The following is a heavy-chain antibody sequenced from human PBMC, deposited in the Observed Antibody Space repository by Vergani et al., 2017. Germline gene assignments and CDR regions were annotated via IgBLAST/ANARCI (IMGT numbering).Heavy chain of an antibody. CDR3: TTAWGLYYLHGEYFQY. J-gene: IGHJ1*01. CDR1: GFPFAPKT. V-gene: IGHV3-23*01. Sequence: EVQLLESGGGLAQPGGSGRPSCEGAGFPFAPKTLAYVRQPRGKGLEWVATTSSGGGDIFYADSVKGRFTISRDNSKNTLFLQMNSLKDEDTAVYYCTTAWGLYYLHGEYFQYWGRGTLVSVSS. CDR2: TSSGGGDI. D-gene: IGHD3-10*01.